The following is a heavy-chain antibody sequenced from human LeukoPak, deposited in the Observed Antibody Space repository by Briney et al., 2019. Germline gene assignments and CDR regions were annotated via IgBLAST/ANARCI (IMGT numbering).Heavy chain of an antibody. CDR3: ARDLPMVRGPNHWGFDY. CDR1: GYTLTGYY. V-gene: IGHV1-2*02. J-gene: IGHJ4*02. Sequence: ASVKVSCKASGYTLTGYYMHWVRQAPGQGLEWMGWINPNSGGTNYAQKFQGRVTMTRDTSINTAYMELSRLRSDDTAVFYCARDLPMVRGPNHWGFDYWGQGTLVTVSS. D-gene: IGHD3-10*01. CDR2: INPNSGGT.